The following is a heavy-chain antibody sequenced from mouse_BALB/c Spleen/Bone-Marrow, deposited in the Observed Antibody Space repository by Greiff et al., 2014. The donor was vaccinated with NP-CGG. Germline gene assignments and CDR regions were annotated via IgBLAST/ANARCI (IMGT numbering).Heavy chain of an antibody. D-gene: IGHD1-1*01. Sequence: QVQLQQSGAKLVKPGASVKMSCKASGYTFTSYWMHWVKQRPGQGLEWIGTIDPSDSYTSYNQKFKGKATLTVDTSSSTAYMQLSSLTSEDSAVYYCTRRDTTVERAWFAYWGQGTLVTVSA. V-gene: IGHV1S127*01. J-gene: IGHJ3*01. CDR1: GYTFTSYW. CDR2: IDPSDSYT. CDR3: TRRDTTVERAWFAY.